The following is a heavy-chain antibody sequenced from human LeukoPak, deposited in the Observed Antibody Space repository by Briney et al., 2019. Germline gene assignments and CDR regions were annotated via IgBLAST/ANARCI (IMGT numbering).Heavy chain of an antibody. V-gene: IGHV1-2*02. J-gene: IGHJ4*02. CDR3: ARGEAVLTHFDY. Sequence: GASVKVSCKASGYTFTDYYIHWVRQAPGQGLEWMGWINPNSGDTNYAQKFQGRVTMTRDTSISTAYMEVSRLRSDDTAVYYCARGEAVLTHFDYWGQGTLVTVFS. CDR2: INPNSGDT. CDR1: GYTFTDYY.